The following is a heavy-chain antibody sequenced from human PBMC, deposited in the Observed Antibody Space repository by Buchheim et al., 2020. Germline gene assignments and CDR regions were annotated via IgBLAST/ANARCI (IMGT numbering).Heavy chain of an antibody. V-gene: IGHV3-21*01. CDR3: ARDWLADTAMPHNWFDP. Sequence: EVQLVESGGGLVKPGGSLRLSCAASGFTFSSYSMNWVRQAPGKGLEWVSSISSSSSYIYYADSVKGRFTISRDNAKNSLYLQMNSLRAEDTAVYYCARDWLADTAMPHNWFDPWGQGTL. J-gene: IGHJ5*02. CDR2: ISSSSSYI. D-gene: IGHD5-18*01. CDR1: GFTFSSYS.